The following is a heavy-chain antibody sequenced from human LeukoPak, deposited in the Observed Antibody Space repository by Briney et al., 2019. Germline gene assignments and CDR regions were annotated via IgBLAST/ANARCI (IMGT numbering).Heavy chain of an antibody. CDR3: ARRDIAARLNWFDP. V-gene: IGHV4-39*01. CDR2: IYYSGST. J-gene: IGHJ5*02. D-gene: IGHD6-6*01. Sequence: PSETLSLTCPVSGGSISSSRYYWGWIRQPTWKGLEWIGNIYYSGSTNYNPSLKSRVTISLDTSKNQFSLKLSSVTAADTAVYYCARRDIAARLNWFDPWGQGTLVTVSS. CDR1: GGSISSSRYY.